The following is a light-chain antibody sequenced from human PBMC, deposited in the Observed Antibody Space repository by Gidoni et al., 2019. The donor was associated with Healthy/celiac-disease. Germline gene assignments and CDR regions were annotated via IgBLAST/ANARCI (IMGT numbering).Light chain of an antibody. CDR3: SSYTSSSTWV. V-gene: IGLV2-18*02. J-gene: IGLJ3*02. Sequence: QSALTLPPSVSGSPGQSVTISCTGTTSYVGSYNRVSWYQQPPGTAPKLMIYEVSNRPSGVPDRFSGSKSGNTASLTISGLQAEDEADYYCSSYTSSSTWVFGGGTKLTVL. CDR1: TSYVGSYNR. CDR2: EVS.